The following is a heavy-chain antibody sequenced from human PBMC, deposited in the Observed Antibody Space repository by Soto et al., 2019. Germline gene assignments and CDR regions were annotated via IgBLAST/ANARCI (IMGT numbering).Heavy chain of an antibody. CDR2: INSDGRST. CDR1: GFTFSSHW. CDR3: ARDSSWTGYSAQFDY. J-gene: IGHJ4*02. V-gene: IGHV3-74*01. D-gene: IGHD3-9*01. Sequence: EVQLVESGGGLVQPGGSLRLSCAASGFTFSSHWMHWVRHAPGKGLVWVLRINSDGRSTTNADSVKGRFTISRDNARNTLYLQMNSLRAAHTAVYYCARDSSWTGYSAQFDYWGQGTLVTVSS.